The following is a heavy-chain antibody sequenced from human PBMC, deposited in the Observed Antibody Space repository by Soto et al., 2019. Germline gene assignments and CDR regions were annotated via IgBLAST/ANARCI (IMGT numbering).Heavy chain of an antibody. CDR2: ISAYNGDT. Sequence: AASVKVSCKASGYTFRSYGISWVRQAPGQGLEWVGWISAYNGDTHYAPKLQGRVTMTTDTSTSTAYMELRSLRSDDTAVYYCARVGLGYCSSTSCFSGSEYYYYGMDVWGQGTTVTVSS. CDR3: ARVGLGYCSSTSCFSGSEYYYYGMDV. D-gene: IGHD2-2*01. CDR1: GYTFRSYG. V-gene: IGHV1-18*04. J-gene: IGHJ6*02.